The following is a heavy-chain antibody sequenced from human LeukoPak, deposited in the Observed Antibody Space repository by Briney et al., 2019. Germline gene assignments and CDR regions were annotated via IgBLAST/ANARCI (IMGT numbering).Heavy chain of an antibody. Sequence: LETLSLTCTVSGGSISTYYWTWIRQPAGKGLEWIGHIYISGTTNYSPSLHSRVTMSVDTSKNQFSLKLSSVTAADTAVYYCARERTSCTNGVCRTPRWFDPWGQGILVTVSS. CDR1: GGSISTYY. D-gene: IGHD2-8*01. J-gene: IGHJ5*02. V-gene: IGHV4-4*07. CDR2: IYISGTT. CDR3: ARERTSCTNGVCRTPRWFDP.